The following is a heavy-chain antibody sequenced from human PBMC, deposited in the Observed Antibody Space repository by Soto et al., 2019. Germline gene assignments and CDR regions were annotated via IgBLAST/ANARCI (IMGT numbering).Heavy chain of an antibody. J-gene: IGHJ4*02. CDR2: IEEDGSEK. CDR1: GFTFSSYY. V-gene: IGHV3-7*01. CDR3: ARGAGDSSPFDL. D-gene: IGHD6-6*01. Sequence: GGSLRLSCAASGFTFSSYYMSWVRQTPGKGLEWVANIEEDGSEKNYVDSVRGRFTISRDNAKKSVSLQMNSLRAEDTALYYCARGAGDSSPFDLWGQGTLVTSPQ.